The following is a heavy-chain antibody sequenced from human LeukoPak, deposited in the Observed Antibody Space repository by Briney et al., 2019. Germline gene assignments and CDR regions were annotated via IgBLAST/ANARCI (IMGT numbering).Heavy chain of an antibody. J-gene: IGHJ3*02. D-gene: IGHD3-16*02. V-gene: IGHV3-48*01. CDR1: GFTFSTYS. CDR2: ISSSSSTI. Sequence: GGSLRLSCAASGFTFSTYSMNWVRQAPGKGLEWVSYISSSSSTIYDADSVKGRFTISRDNAKNSLYLQMNSLRAEDTAVYYCVRRGGLGVLSPDRAFDIWGQGTMVTVSS. CDR3: VRRGGLGVLSPDRAFDI.